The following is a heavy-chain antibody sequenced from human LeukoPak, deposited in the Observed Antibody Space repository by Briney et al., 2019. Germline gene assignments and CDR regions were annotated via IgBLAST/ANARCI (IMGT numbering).Heavy chain of an antibody. Sequence: PSETLSLTCAVYGGSFSGYSWTWIHQPPGKGLEWIGEIDRSGSTNYNPALKSRLTISVDTSKNQFSLKLSSVTAADTAVYYCARGSAAGLAYWGQGTLVTVSS. V-gene: IGHV4-34*01. D-gene: IGHD6-13*01. CDR3: ARGSAAGLAY. J-gene: IGHJ4*02. CDR1: GGSFSGYS. CDR2: IDRSGST.